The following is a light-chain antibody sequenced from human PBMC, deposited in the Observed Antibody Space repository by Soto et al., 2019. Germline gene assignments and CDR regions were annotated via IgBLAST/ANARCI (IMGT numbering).Light chain of an antibody. J-gene: IGKJ1*01. V-gene: IGKV3-11*01. CDR2: DAS. CDR3: QQRSNWPGT. Sequence: EIVLTQSPATLSLSPGERATLSCRASQSVSSYLAWYQQKPGQAPRLLIYDASNRATGIPARFSGSGSGTDFTLTICSLEPEDFAVYYCQQRSNWPGTFGQGTKVDIK. CDR1: QSVSSY.